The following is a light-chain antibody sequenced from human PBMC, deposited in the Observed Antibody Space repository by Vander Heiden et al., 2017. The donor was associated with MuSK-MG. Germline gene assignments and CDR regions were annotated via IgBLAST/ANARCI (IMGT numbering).Light chain of an antibody. J-gene: IGKJ5*01. V-gene: IGKV1-5*03. CDR3: QQDNSYPIT. Sequence: IQMTQPPPTLPASVGERVTIPCRASQSISSWLAWYQQKPGKAPKLLIYKASSLKSGVPSRFSGSGSGTEFTLTINSLQPDDFATYYCQQDNSYPITFGQGTRLEIK. CDR1: QSISSW. CDR2: KAS.